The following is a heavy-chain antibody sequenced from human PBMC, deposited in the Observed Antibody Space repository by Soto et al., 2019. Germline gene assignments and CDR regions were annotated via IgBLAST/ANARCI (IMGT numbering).Heavy chain of an antibody. Sequence: NPSETLSLTCAVSGGSISSGGYSWSWIRQPPGRGLEWIGYIHHSESTYYNSSLKSRVTISVDRSKNQFSLKLSSVTAADTAVYYCAGRVADFPYYFDYWGQGTLVTVSS. J-gene: IGHJ4*02. CDR3: AGRVADFPYYFDY. D-gene: IGHD2-15*01. CDR1: GGSISSGGYS. V-gene: IGHV4-30-2*01. CDR2: IHHSEST.